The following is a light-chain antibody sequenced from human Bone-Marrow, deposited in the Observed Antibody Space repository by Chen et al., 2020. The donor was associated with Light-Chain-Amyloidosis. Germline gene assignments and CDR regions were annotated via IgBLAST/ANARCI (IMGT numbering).Light chain of an antibody. CDR3: QQRSNWPLYT. V-gene: IGKV3-11*01. Sequence: EIVLTQSPATLSLSPGERATLSCRASQSVSSYLAWYQQKPGQAPRLLINDVSNRATGIPARFSGSGSGTDFTLTISSLEPEDFAVYYCQQRSNWPLYTFGQGTKLEIK. CDR2: DVS. J-gene: IGKJ2*01. CDR1: QSVSSY.